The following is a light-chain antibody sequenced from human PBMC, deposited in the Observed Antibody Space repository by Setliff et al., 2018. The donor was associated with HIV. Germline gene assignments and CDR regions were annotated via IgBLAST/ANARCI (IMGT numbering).Light chain of an antibody. Sequence: SVLAQPASVSGSPGQSITISCTGTSSDVGGYSYVSWYQQHPGKAPKLIIYEVRNRPSGVSNRLSGSKSGNTASLTISGLQAEDEADYYCSSYAISNTLPFGTGTKVTVL. CDR1: SSDVGGYSY. CDR3: SSYAISNTLP. J-gene: IGLJ1*01. V-gene: IGLV2-14*01. CDR2: EVR.